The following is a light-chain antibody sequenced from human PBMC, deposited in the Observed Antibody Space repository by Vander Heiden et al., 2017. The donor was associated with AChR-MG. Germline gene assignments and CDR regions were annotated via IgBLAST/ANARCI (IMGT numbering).Light chain of an antibody. J-gene: IGLJ3*02. CDR2: GHN. Sequence: QSVLTQPPSASGPPGQRVAISCSGGISNIGRNAVNWFHQLPGTAPRLVVYGHNQRPPGVPDRFSGSKSGTSASLAISGLQSDDEADYYCAAWDDSLNGWVFGGGTKLTVL. CDR1: ISNIGRNA. CDR3: AAWDDSLNGWV. V-gene: IGLV1-44*01.